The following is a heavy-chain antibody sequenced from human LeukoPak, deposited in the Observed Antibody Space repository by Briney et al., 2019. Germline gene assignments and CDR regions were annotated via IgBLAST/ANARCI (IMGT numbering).Heavy chain of an antibody. V-gene: IGHV1-18*04. CDR1: GYTFTGYY. Sequence: ASVKVSCKASGYTFTGYYMHWVRQAPGQGLEWMGWISAYNGNTNYAQKLQGRVTMTTDTSTSTAYMELRSLRSDDTAVYYCARASGNYVSYYYYGMDVWGQGTTVTVSS. CDR2: ISAYNGNT. J-gene: IGHJ6*02. CDR3: ARASGNYVSYYYYGMDV. D-gene: IGHD4-11*01.